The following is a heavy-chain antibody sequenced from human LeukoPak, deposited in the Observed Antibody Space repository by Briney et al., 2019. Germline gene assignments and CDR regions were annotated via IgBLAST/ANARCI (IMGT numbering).Heavy chain of an antibody. CDR1: GFTFSSYE. Sequence: PGGSLRLSCAASGFTFSSYEMNWVRLAPGKGRAWVSYISSSGSTIYYADSVKGRFTISRDNAKNSLYLQMNSLRAEDTAVYYCARELRGNNFGRGYWGQGTLVTVSS. CDR2: ISSSGSTI. J-gene: IGHJ4*02. CDR3: ARELRGNNFGRGY. D-gene: IGHD1-1*01. V-gene: IGHV3-48*03.